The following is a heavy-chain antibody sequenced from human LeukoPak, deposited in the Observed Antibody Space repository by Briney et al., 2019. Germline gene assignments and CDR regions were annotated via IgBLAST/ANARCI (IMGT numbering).Heavy chain of an antibody. D-gene: IGHD2-15*01. CDR1: GYSFTSYW. V-gene: IGHV5-51*01. CDR3: ARQRIPYCTGGTCPFDY. Sequence: GESLKISCKGSGYSFTSYWIGWVRQMPGKGPEWMGIIYPGDSDTRYNPSFQGQVTISADKSISTAYLQWSSLKASDTAMYYCARQRIPYCTGGTCPFDYWGQGTLVTVSS. J-gene: IGHJ4*02. CDR2: IYPGDSDT.